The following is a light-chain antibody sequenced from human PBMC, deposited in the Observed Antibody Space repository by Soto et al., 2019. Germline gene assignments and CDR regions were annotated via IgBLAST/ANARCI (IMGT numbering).Light chain of an antibody. CDR2: DVT. Sequence: QSVLTQPRSVSGSPGQSVTISCTGTTNDVGNYNYVSWYQQHPSKAPKLIIYDVTKRPSGVPDRFSGSKSGNTASLTISGLQSDDEADYYCCSYAGSYSYVFGSGTKLTVL. CDR1: TNDVGNYNY. V-gene: IGLV2-11*01. CDR3: CSYAGSYSYV. J-gene: IGLJ1*01.